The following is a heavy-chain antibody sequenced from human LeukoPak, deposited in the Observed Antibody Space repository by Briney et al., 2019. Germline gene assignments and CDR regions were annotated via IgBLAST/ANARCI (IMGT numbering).Heavy chain of an antibody. CDR2: IYPGDSDT. D-gene: IGHD1-26*01. CDR3: ARLAGATASFDY. J-gene: IGHJ4*02. V-gene: IGHV5-51*01. CDR1: GYRFTSYW. Sequence: GESLKISCEGSGYRFTSYWIAWVRQMPGKGLEWMGSIYPGDSDTRYSPSFQGQVTTSADKSISTAYLQWSSLKASDTAMYYCARLAGATASFDYWGQGTLVTVSS.